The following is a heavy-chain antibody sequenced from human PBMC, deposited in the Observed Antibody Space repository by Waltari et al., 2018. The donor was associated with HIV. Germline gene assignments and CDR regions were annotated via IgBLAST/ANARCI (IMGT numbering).Heavy chain of an antibody. V-gene: IGHV1-2*06. CDR3: ARGEDISLTHLPPGFRLEF. D-gene: IGHD2-15*01. CDR1: GDDVLHAL. Sequence: SASQWKTPGASVTLSRKAVGDDVLHALFYSLPWAPGQGFEWLGRINPDSGDTTYSQTFQTRVTMTRDTASASTYMELTRLTSADTAMYFCARGEDISLTHLPPGFRLEFWGHGTLVTVSS. CDR2: INPDSGDT. J-gene: IGHJ4*01.